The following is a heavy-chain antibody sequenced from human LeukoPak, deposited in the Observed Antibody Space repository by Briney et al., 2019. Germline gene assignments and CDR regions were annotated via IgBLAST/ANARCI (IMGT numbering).Heavy chain of an antibody. J-gene: IGHJ1*01. D-gene: IGHD2-15*01. V-gene: IGHV3-7*01. CDR3: VRELVVGPAEYFQS. CDR2: INKDGNEK. CDR1: GFNFRNHW. Sequence: PGGSLRLSCVASGFNFRNHWMARIRHAPGRGLEWVANINKDGNEKYYLDSVRGRFTISRDNAKSSLYLQMDSLGAEDTAVYYCVRELVVGPAEYFQSWGQGTLVTVSS.